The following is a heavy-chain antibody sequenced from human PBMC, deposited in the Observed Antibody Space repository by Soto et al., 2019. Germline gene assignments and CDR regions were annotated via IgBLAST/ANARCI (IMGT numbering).Heavy chain of an antibody. J-gene: IGHJ5*02. V-gene: IGHV1-18*01. CDR3: ARTSVSNYNWFDP. D-gene: IGHD4-4*01. CDR1: GYAFTTYG. Sequence: QVHLVQSGAEVKKPGASVKVSCKGSGYAFTTYGITWVRQAPGQGLEWMGWISAHNGNTNYAQKLQGRVTVTRDTSTSTAYMELRSLRSDDTAVYYCARTSVSNYNWFDPWGQGTLVAVSS. CDR2: ISAHNGNT.